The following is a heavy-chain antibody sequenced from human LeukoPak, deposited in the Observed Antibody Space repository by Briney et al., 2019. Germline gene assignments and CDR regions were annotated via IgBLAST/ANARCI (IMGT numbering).Heavy chain of an antibody. J-gene: IGHJ6*03. CDR2: IYYSGNT. CDR1: GDSISPYY. D-gene: IGHD3-10*01. V-gene: IGHV4-59*01. CDR3: ARHGFGSGTPYWYWYMDV. Sequence: SETLSLSCTVSGDSISPYYWTWIRQPPGKGLEWIGYIYYSGNTNYNPSLKSRVTLSVDTSKKQFSLKLRSVTAADTAVYYCARHGFGSGTPYWYWYMDVWGKGTTVIVSS.